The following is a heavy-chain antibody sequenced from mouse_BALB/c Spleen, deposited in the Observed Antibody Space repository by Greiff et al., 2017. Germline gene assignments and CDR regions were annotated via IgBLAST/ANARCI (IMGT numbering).Heavy chain of an antibody. CDR2: ISDGGSYT. D-gene: IGHD4-1*01. J-gene: IGHJ2*01. CDR3: ARDLAGTAFDY. V-gene: IGHV5-4*02. Sequence: EVKVVESGGGLVKPGGSLKLSCAASGFTFSDYYMYWVRQTPEKRLEWVATISDGGSYTYYPDSVKGRFTISRDNAKNNLYLQMSSLKSEDTAMYYCARDLAGTAFDYWGQGTTLTVSS. CDR1: GFTFSDYY.